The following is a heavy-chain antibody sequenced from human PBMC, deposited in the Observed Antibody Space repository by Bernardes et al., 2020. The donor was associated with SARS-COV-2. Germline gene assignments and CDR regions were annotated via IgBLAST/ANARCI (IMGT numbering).Heavy chain of an antibody. CDR3: ARTGGYSYVNVPAYWYFDL. J-gene: IGHJ2*01. D-gene: IGHD5-18*01. CDR1: GGSISSYY. V-gene: IGHV4-59*01. Sequence: SETLSLTCTVSGGSISSYYWSWIRQPPGKGLEWIGYIYYSGSTNYNPSLKSRVTISVDTSKNQFSLKLSSVTAADTAVYYCARTGGYSYVNVPAYWYFDLWGRGTLVTVSS. CDR2: IYYSGST.